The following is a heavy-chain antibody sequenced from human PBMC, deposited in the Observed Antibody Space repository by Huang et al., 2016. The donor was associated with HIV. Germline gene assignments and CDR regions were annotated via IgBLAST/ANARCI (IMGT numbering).Heavy chain of an antibody. CDR1: GFTFSSYW. J-gene: IGHJ4*02. CDR2: INRDGSSS. CDR3: VRDPRIQSWLNYFDY. D-gene: IGHD3-22*01. Sequence: EVQLVESGGGLVQPGGSLRLSCAASGFTFSSYWMHWVRHAPGKGLGWVSRINRDGSSSGYADSVKGRFTISRDNAKNTLYLQMNSLRAEDTAVYYCVRDPRIQSWLNYFDYWGQGTLVSVSS. V-gene: IGHV3-74*01.